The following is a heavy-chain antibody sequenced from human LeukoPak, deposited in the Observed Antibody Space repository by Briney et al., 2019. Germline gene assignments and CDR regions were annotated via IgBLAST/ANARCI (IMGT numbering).Heavy chain of an antibody. CDR1: GGTFSSYA. D-gene: IGHD3-22*01. J-gene: IGHJ4*02. CDR3: ASDTYYYDSSGYHSWGY. CDR2: TIPILGIA. V-gene: IGHV1-69*04. Sequence: GASVKVSCKASGGTFSSYAISWVRQAPGQGLEWMGRTIPILGIANYAQKFQGRVTITADKSTSTAYMELSSLRSEDTAVYYCASDTYYYDSSGYHSWGYWGQGALVTVSS.